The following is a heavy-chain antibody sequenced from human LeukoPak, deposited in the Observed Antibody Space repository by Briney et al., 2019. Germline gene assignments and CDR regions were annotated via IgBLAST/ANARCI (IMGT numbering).Heavy chain of an antibody. J-gene: IGHJ6*03. D-gene: IGHD1-1*01. V-gene: IGHV3-23*01. CDR2: ISGSGDKT. CDR3: ARGVRRGVYYYYYYMDV. CDR1: GFTFRNYG. Sequence: GGSLRLSCATSGFTFRNYGMSWVRQAPGKGLEWVSAISGSGDKTYYADSVKGRFTISSDNAKNSLYLQMNSLRAEDTALYYCARGVRRGVYYYYYYMDVWGKGTTVTVSS.